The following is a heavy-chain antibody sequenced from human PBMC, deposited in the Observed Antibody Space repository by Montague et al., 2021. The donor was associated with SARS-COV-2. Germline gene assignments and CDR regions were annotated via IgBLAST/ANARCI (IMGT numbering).Heavy chain of an antibody. D-gene: IGHD3-9*01. CDR3: ASGYDLLTGYYPFDY. CDR1: GFTFSSYA. J-gene: IGHJ4*02. Sequence: SLRLSCAASGFTFSSYAMHWVRRAPGKGLEWVAVISYDGSNKYYADSVKGRFTISRDNSKNTLYLQMNSLRAEDTAVYYCASGYDLLTGYYPFDYWGQGTLVTVSS. V-gene: IGHV3-30*04. CDR2: ISYDGSNK.